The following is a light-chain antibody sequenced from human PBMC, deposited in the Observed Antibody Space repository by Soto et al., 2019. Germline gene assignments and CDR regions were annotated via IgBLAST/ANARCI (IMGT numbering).Light chain of an antibody. CDR1: ESVGSN. J-gene: IGKJ3*01. CDR3: QQYNHWHQST. V-gene: IGKV3-15*01. Sequence: EIGVTPAPAPLSVFPGKSGTLSYRAHESVGSNLAWFQQIPGQAPRLLIYGASTRATGIPARFSGSGSGTEFTLTISSLQSEDFAVYYCQQYNHWHQSTFGPGTKVDIK. CDR2: GAS.